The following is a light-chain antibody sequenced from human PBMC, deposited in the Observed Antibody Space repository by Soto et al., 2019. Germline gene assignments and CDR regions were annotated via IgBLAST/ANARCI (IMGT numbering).Light chain of an antibody. Sequence: EIVMTQSPATLSVSPGERATLSCRASQSVSSNLAWYQQKPGQAPRLLFYGASTRATGIPARFSGSGSGTEFTLSIGSLQSEDFAVYYCQEYNNWPWTFGQGTKVEIK. V-gene: IGKV3-15*01. CDR2: GAS. CDR3: QEYNNWPWT. CDR1: QSVSSN. J-gene: IGKJ1*01.